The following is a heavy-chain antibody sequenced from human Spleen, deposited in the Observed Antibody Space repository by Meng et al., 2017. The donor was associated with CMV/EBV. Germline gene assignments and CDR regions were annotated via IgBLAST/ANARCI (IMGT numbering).Heavy chain of an antibody. CDR1: GGSISSRSYY. J-gene: IGHJ6*02. D-gene: IGHD3-16*01. V-gene: IGHV3-11*04. Sequence: GGSLRLSCPVSGGSISSRSYYWGWIRQPPGKGLEWVSYISSSGSTIYYADSVKGRFTISRDNAKNSLYLQMNSLRAEDTAVYYCARDPGDDYYYGMDVWGQGTTVTVSS. CDR3: ARDPGDDYYYGMDV. CDR2: ISSSGSTI.